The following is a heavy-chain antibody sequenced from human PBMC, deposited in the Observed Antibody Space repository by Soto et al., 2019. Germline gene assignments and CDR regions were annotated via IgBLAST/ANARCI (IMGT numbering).Heavy chain of an antibody. J-gene: IGHJ5*01. CDR2: IYHSGST. CDR1: GYSISSGYY. D-gene: IGHD3-22*01. Sequence: SETLSLTCAVSGYSISSGYYWGWIRQPPGKGLEWIGSIYHSGSTYYNPSLKSRVTISVDTSKNQFSLKLSSVTAADTAVYYCARGGIVVIPDSWGQGTLVTVSS. CDR3: ARGGIVVIPDS. V-gene: IGHV4-38-2*01.